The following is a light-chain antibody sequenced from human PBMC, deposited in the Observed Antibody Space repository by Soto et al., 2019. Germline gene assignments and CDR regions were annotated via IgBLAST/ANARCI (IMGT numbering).Light chain of an antibody. CDR3: QQYGSPPIT. V-gene: IGKV3-20*01. CDR2: ATS. CDR1: QSINSDY. Sequence: IVWTQYPGTLSLSPGEGYTLTCTTSQSINSDYLAWYQQKPGQAPRLLIYATSRRAPGSPDRISGSGSGTDFTLTISRLEPEDFAVYYCQQYGSPPITVGPGTRLEIK. J-gene: IGKJ5*01.